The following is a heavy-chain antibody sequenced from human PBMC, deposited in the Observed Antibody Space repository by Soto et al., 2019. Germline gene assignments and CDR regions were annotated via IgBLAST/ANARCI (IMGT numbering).Heavy chain of an antibody. V-gene: IGHV4-4*07. J-gene: IGHJ5*02. CDR3: VRDGTKTLRDWFEP. CDR2: IYATGTT. D-gene: IGHD1-1*01. CDR1: GASISGFY. Sequence: SETLSLTCTVSGASISGFYWSWIRKSAGKGLEWIGRIYATGTTDYNPSLKSRVMMSVDTSKKQFSLKSRSVTAADTAVYYCVRDGTKTLRDWFEPWGQGISVTVCS.